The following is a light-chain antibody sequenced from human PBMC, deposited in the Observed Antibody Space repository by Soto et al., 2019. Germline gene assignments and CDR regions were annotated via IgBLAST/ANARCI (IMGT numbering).Light chain of an antibody. CDR2: VAF. Sequence: EIVLTQSPCTLPVSPGERATLSCRASQSINSTYLAWYQQKRGQAPRLLIDVAFSWATGIPDRFSGSGSGTAYSLNXXXXXXXXFALYYWPQYXXXXXFG. V-gene: IGKV3-20*01. CDR3: PQYXXXXX. CDR1: QSINSTY. J-gene: IGKJ3*01.